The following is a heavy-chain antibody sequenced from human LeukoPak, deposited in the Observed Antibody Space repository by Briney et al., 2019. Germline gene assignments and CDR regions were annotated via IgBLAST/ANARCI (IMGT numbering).Heavy chain of an antibody. CDR3: ARNGAMGYDSSGYYVDY. CDR1: GYTFTSYY. J-gene: IGHJ4*02. D-gene: IGHD3-22*01. CDR2: INPSGDIT. Sequence: GASVKVPCKASGYTFTSYYIHWVRQAPGQGLEWMGIINPSGDITSYAQKFQGRVTISVDTSKNQFSLKLSSATAADTAVYYCARNGAMGYDSSGYYVDYWGQGTLVTVSS. V-gene: IGHV1-46*01.